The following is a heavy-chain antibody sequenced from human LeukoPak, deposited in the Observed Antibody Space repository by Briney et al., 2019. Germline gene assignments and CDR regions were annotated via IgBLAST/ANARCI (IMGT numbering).Heavy chain of an antibody. J-gene: IGHJ3*02. CDR3: ARKNDFEI. CDR2: IFYSGRT. Sequence: SETLSLTCSVSVGSISRDHWNWIRQTPGKGLEWIGCIFYSGRTYYNPSLKSRVTISVDMSKSQFSLRLTSVTAADTAVYYCARKNDFEIWGQGTLVTVSS. V-gene: IGHV4-59*01. CDR1: VGSISRDH. D-gene: IGHD2/OR15-2a*01.